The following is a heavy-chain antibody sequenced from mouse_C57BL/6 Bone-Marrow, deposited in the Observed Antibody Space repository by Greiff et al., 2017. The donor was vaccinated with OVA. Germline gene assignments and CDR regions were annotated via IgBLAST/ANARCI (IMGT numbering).Heavy chain of an antibody. CDR2: IDPSDSYT. CDR1: GYTFTSYW. CDR3: AWGNYGYFDV. D-gene: IGHD2-1*01. J-gene: IGHJ1*03. Sequence: QVQLKESGAELVKPGASVKLSCKASGYTFTSYWMQWVKQRPGQGLEWIGEIDPSDSYTNYNQKFKGKATLTVDTSSSTAYMQLSSLTSEDSAVYYCAWGNYGYFDVWGTGTTVTVSS. V-gene: IGHV1-50*01.